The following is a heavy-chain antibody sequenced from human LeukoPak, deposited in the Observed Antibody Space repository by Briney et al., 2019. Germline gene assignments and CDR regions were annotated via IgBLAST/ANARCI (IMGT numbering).Heavy chain of an antibody. J-gene: IGHJ5*02. D-gene: IGHD2-15*01. CDR2: INHSGST. CDR1: GFTFSSYE. Sequence: GSLRLSCAASGFTFSSYEMNWVRQPPGKGLEWIGEINHSGSTNYNPSLKSRVTISVDTSKNQFSLKLSSVTAADTAVYYCARVRPRVVVAATPNWFDPWGQGTLITVSS. CDR3: ARVRPRVVVAATPNWFDP. V-gene: IGHV4-34*01.